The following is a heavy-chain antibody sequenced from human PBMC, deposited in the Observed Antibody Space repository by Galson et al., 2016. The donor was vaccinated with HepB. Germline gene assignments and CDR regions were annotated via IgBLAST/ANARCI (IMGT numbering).Heavy chain of an antibody. J-gene: IGHJ3*01. D-gene: IGHD5-24*01. Sequence: SLRLSCAASGFTFSSYWMHWVRQAPGKGLVWVSRFTSDASGASYADSVKGRFTISRDNAKNMLYLQMNSLRAEDTAVYFCARGATREQDVFAFWGQGTMVTVSS. CDR1: GFTFSSYW. V-gene: IGHV3-74*01. CDR2: FTSDASGA. CDR3: ARGATREQDVFAF.